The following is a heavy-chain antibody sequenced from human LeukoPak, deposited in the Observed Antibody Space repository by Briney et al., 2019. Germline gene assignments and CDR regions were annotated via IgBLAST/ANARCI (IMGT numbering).Heavy chain of an antibody. CDR2: INPNSGGT. V-gene: IGHV1-2*02. D-gene: IGHD1-7*01. J-gene: IGHJ6*03. CDR1: GYTFTGYY. Sequence: GASVKVSCKASGYTFTGYYMHWVRQAPGQGLEWMGWINPNSGGTNYAQKFQGRVTMTRDTSISTAYMELSRLRSDDTAVYYCATGTTDYYYYYMDVWGKGTTVTVSS. CDR3: ATGTTDYYYYYMDV.